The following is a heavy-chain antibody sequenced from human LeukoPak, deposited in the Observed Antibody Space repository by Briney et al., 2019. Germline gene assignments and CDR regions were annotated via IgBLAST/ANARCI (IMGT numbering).Heavy chain of an antibody. J-gene: IGHJ4*02. D-gene: IGHD1-20*01. V-gene: IGHV4-59*01. CDR3: ARDHWITGTIPFDY. Sequence: PGGSLRLSCAASGFTFSSYAMSWIRQPPGKGLEWIGYMSYSGSSNYNPSLKSRVTISVDTSKNQFSLKLTSVTAADTAVYYCARDHWITGTIPFDYWGQGTLVTVSS. CDR2: MSYSGSS. CDR1: GFTFSSYA.